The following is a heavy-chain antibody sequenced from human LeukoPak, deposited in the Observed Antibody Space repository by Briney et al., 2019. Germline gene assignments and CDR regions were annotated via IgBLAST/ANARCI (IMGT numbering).Heavy chain of an antibody. CDR1: GGSISSSSYY. CDR3: ARHGSAPYVLRYFDWSLPLTDDAFDI. CDR2: IYYSGST. Sequence: PSGTLSLTCAVSGGSISSSSYYWGWIRQPPGKGLEWIGSIYYSGSTYYNPSLKSRVTISVDTSKNQFSLKLSSVTAADTAVYYCARHGSAPYVLRYFDWSLPLTDDAFDIWGQGTMVTVSS. D-gene: IGHD3-9*01. J-gene: IGHJ3*02. V-gene: IGHV4-39*01.